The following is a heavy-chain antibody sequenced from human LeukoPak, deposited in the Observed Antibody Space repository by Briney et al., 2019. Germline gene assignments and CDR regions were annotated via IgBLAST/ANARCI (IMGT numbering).Heavy chain of an antibody. CDR2: ISGSGGST. J-gene: IGHJ4*02. V-gene: IGHV3-23*01. Sequence: GGSLRLSCATSGFTFSGFAMSWVRQAPGKGLEWVSGISGSGGSTYYADSVKGRFTISRDNSKNTLYLQMNSLRAGDTAVYYCAKDRVSQRTTVSALRYWGQGTLVTVSS. D-gene: IGHD4-17*01. CDR3: AKDRVSQRTTVSALRY. CDR1: GFTFSGFA.